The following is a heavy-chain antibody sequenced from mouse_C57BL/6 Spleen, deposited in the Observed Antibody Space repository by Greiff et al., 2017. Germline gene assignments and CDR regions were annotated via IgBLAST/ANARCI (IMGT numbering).Heavy chain of an antibody. J-gene: IGHJ2*01. CDR2: IDPSDSYT. D-gene: IGHD1-1*01. Sequence: VQLQQPGAELVMPGASVKLSCKASGYTFTSYWMHWVKQRPGQGLEWIGEIDPSDSYTNYNQKFKGKSTLTVDKSSSTAYMQLSSLTSEDSAVYYCARTPAITTVVAPYFDYWGQGTTLTVSS. CDR3: ARTPAITTVVAPYFDY. CDR1: GYTFTSYW. V-gene: IGHV1-69*01.